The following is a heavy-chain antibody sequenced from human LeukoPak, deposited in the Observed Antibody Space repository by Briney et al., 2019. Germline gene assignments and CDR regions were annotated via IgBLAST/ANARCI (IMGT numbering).Heavy chain of an antibody. D-gene: IGHD1-26*01. J-gene: IGHJ5*02. V-gene: IGHV1-46*01. CDR2: INPSGGST. CDR1: GYTFTSYY. Sequence: ASVKVSCKASGYTFTSYYMHWVRQAPGQGLEWMGIINPSGGSTSYAQKFQGRVTMTRDTSTSTVYMELSSLRSEDTAVYYCARGPRRGGSYLNWFDPWGQGTLVTVSS. CDR3: ARGPRRGGSYLNWFDP.